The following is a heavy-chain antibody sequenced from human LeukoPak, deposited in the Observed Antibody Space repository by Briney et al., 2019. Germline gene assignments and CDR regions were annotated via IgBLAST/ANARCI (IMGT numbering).Heavy chain of an antibody. Sequence: GGSLRLSCAASGFTFSSYDMHWVRQALGKRLEWVAFISHDGSNKYYAGSVKGRFTISRDNSKNTLYLQMNSLRAEDTAVYYCAREGIGVAGLFDYWGQGTLVTVSS. J-gene: IGHJ4*02. CDR3: AREGIGVAGLFDY. V-gene: IGHV3-30*04. CDR1: GFTFSSYD. CDR2: ISHDGSNK. D-gene: IGHD6-19*01.